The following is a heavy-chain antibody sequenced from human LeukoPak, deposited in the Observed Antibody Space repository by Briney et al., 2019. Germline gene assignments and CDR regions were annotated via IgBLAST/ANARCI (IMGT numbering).Heavy chain of an antibody. Sequence: PGRSLRLSCAASGFTFSSCGMHWVRQAPGKGLEWVSDISSSGRTIYYADSVKGRFTISRDNAKNSLYLQMNSLRAEDTAVCYCARVGTAAYGMDVWGQGTTVTVSS. CDR1: GFTFSSCG. D-gene: IGHD6-13*01. CDR2: ISSSGRTI. CDR3: ARVGTAAYGMDV. V-gene: IGHV3-48*04. J-gene: IGHJ6*02.